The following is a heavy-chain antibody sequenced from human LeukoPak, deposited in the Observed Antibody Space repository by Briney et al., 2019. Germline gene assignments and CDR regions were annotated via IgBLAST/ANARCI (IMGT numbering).Heavy chain of an antibody. Sequence: SETLSLTCAVYGGSFSGYYWSWIRQPPGEGLEWIGEINHSGSTNYNPSLKSRVTISVDTSKNQFSLKLSSVTAADTAVYYCAGRRGRWTTHDYWGQGTLVTVSS. V-gene: IGHV4-34*01. J-gene: IGHJ4*02. CDR3: AGRRGRWTTHDY. D-gene: IGHD5-24*01. CDR2: INHSGST. CDR1: GGSFSGYY.